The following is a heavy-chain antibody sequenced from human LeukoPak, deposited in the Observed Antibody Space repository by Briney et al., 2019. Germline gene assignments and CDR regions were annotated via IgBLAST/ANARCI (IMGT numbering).Heavy chain of an antibody. D-gene: IGHD2-2*01. J-gene: IGHJ6*03. CDR1: KFTFGSYS. CDR2: ISSSSTTI. CDR3: AKDQCTTCSHGYMDV. V-gene: IGHV3-48*04. Sequence: GGSLRLSCVASKFTFGSYSMNWFRQAPGKTLEWLSYISSSSTTIYYADSVKGRFTSSRDNAKNSLYLQMNSLRAGDTAVYYCAKDQCTTCSHGYMDVWGKGTTVAVSS.